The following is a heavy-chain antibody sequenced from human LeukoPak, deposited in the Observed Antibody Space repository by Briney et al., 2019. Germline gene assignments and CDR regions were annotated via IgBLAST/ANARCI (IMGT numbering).Heavy chain of an antibody. CDR3: ARMRKQLVRFDY. Sequence: SETLSLSCTVSGGSISSYYWSWIRQPPGKGLEWIGYIYYSGSTNYNPSLKSRVTISVDTSKNQFSLKLSSVTAADTAVYDCARMRKQLVRFDYWGQGTLVTVSS. D-gene: IGHD6-6*01. CDR2: IYYSGST. J-gene: IGHJ4*02. V-gene: IGHV4-59*01. CDR1: GGSISSYY.